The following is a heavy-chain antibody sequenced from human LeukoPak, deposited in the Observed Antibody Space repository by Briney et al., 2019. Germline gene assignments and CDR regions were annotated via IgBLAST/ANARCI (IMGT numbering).Heavy chain of an antibody. CDR2: ISGSGGST. Sequence: PGGSLRLSCAASGFTFSSYAMSWVRQAPGKGLEWVSAISGSGGSTYYADSVKGRFTISRDNSKNTLYLQMNSLRAGDTAVYYCAKWPLPYNWNDAGFDYWGQGTLVTVSS. J-gene: IGHJ4*02. D-gene: IGHD1-1*01. V-gene: IGHV3-23*01. CDR1: GFTFSSYA. CDR3: AKWPLPYNWNDAGFDY.